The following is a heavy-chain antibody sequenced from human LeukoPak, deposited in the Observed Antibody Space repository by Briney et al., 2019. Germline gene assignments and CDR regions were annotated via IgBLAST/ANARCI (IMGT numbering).Heavy chain of an antibody. J-gene: IGHJ6*02. CDR1: GFTFSSYG. V-gene: IGHV3-33*05. D-gene: IGHD6-13*01. CDR3: ARDLHSRTAAGLYYYGMDV. Sequence: GGSLRLSCAASGFTFSSYGMHWVRQAPGKGLEWVAVISYDGSNKYYADSVKGRCTISRDNSKNTLYLQMNSLRAEDTAVYYCARDLHSRTAAGLYYYGMDVWGQGTTVTVSS. CDR2: ISYDGSNK.